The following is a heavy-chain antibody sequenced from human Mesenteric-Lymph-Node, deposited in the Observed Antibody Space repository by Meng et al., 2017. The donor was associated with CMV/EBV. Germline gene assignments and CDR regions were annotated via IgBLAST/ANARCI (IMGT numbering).Heavy chain of an antibody. D-gene: IGHD1-26*01. CDR1: GYTFTSYY. Sequence: ASVKVSCKASGYTFTSYYMHWVRQAPGQGLEWMGIINPSGGSTSYAQKFQGRVTMTRDTSTSTVYMELSSLRSEDTAVYYCASSRGSRDGATEYYFDYWGQGTLVTVSS. CDR3: ASSRGSRDGATEYYFDY. J-gene: IGHJ4*02. V-gene: IGHV1-46*01. CDR2: INPSGGST.